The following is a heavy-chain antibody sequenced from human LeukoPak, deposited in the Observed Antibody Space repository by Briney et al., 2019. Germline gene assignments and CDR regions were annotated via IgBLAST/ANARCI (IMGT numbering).Heavy chain of an antibody. V-gene: IGHV1-2*02. CDR3: ARDGLEQSYYYMDV. Sequence: ASVKVSCKASGYTFTGYYMHWVRQAPGQGLEWMGWINPNSGGTNYAQKFQGRVTMTRDTSISTAYMELSRLRSDDTAVYYCARDGLEQSYYYMDVWGKGTTVTVSS. CDR2: INPNSGGT. D-gene: IGHD3-3*01. CDR1: GYTFTGYY. J-gene: IGHJ6*03.